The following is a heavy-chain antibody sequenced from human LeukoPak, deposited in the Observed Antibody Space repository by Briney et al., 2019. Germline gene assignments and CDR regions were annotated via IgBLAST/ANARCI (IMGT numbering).Heavy chain of an antibody. Sequence: ASVKVSCKVSGYTLTELSMHWVRQAPGKGLEWMGGFDPEDGETIYAQKFQGRVTMTEDTSTDTAYMGLSSQRSEDTAVYYCATDRFVSTGGHYWGQGTLVTVSS. J-gene: IGHJ4*02. CDR2: FDPEDGET. D-gene: IGHD5/OR15-5a*01. CDR1: GYTLTELS. V-gene: IGHV1-24*01. CDR3: ATDRFVSTGGHY.